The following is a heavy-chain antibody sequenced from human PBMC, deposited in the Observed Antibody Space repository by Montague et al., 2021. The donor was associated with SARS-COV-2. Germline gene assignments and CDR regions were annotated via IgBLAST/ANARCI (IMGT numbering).Heavy chain of an antibody. J-gene: IGHJ3*02. D-gene: IGHD2-15*01. CDR1: GGSISNGGYC. Sequence: TLSLTCTVSGGSISNGGYCCSWIRQHPGKGLEWIGYMYDSGSTYYNPSLTSRVTMSLDTSKNQFSLNLSSVTAADTAVYYCARGDGVVVAAPYIWGQGTMVTVSS. V-gene: IGHV4-31*03. CDR3: ARGDGVVVAAPYI. CDR2: MYDSGST.